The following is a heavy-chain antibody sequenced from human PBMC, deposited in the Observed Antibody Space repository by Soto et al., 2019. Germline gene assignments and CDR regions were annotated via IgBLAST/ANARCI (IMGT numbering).Heavy chain of an antibody. CDR2: INSDGSST. Sequence: GGSLRLSCAASGFTFSSYWMHWVRQAPGKGLVWVSRINSDGSSTSYADSVKGRFTISRDNANNTLYLQMNSLRAEDTALYYCAKSTRMADFDSWGQGTPVTVSS. J-gene: IGHJ4*02. CDR1: GFTFSSYW. V-gene: IGHV3-74*01. CDR3: AKSTRMADFDS. D-gene: IGHD2-8*01.